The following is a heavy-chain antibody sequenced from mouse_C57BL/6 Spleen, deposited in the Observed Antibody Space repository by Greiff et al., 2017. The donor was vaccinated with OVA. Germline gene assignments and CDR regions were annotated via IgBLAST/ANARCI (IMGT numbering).Heavy chain of an antibody. CDR2: IDPENGDT. CDR3: SYYGSSWNY. J-gene: IGHJ2*01. CDR1: GFNIKDDY. D-gene: IGHD1-1*01. V-gene: IGHV14-4*01. Sequence: VQLQQSGAELVRPGASVKLSCTASGFNIKDDYMHWVKQRTEQGLEWIGWIDPENGDTEYASKFQGKATITADTSSNTAYLQLSSLTSEDTAVYYCSYYGSSWNYWGQGTTLTVSS.